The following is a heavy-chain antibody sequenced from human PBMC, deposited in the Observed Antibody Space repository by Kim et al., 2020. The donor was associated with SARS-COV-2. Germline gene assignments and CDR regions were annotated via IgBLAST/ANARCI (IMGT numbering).Heavy chain of an antibody. Sequence: TNYIPSFQGHVTISADKSFSTAYLQWSSLKASDTAMYYCARLKYRGSLKLWGQGTLVTVSS. CDR3: ARLKYRGSLKL. J-gene: IGHJ4*02. CDR2: T. D-gene: IGHD2-2*01. V-gene: IGHV5-10-1*01.